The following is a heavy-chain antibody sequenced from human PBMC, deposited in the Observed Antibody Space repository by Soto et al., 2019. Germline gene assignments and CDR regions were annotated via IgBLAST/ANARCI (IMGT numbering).Heavy chain of an antibody. CDR3: ARSGGLTYYYSGMDV. D-gene: IGHD2-8*02. CDR2: INHSGST. Sequence: PSETLSLTCADYGWSFSGYYWSWIRQPPGKGLEWIGEINHSGSTNYNPSLKSRVTISVDTSKNQFSLKLSSVTAADTAVYYCARSGGLTYYYSGMDVWGQGTTVTVS. CDR1: GWSFSGYY. V-gene: IGHV4-34*01. J-gene: IGHJ6*02.